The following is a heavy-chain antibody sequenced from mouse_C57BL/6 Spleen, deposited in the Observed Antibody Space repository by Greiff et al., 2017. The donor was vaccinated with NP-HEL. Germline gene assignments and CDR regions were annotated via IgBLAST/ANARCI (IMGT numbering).Heavy chain of an antibody. V-gene: IGHV1-80*01. CDR1: FSSFLLSF. CDR2: IYPGDGDT. D-gene: IGHD2-10*02. Sequence: VQLQQSGAELVKGGASVKRSCPASFSSFLLSFLPFFNHIPGKGLEWIGQIYPGDGDTNYNGKFKGKATLTADKSSSTAYMQLSSLTSEDSAVYFCARYWGYGNPWFAYWGQGTLVTVSA. CDR3: ARYWGYGNPWFAY. J-gene: IGHJ3*01.